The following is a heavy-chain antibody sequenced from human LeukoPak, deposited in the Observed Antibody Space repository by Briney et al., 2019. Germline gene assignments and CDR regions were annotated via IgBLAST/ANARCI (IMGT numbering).Heavy chain of an antibody. CDR1: GGSFSGYY. J-gene: IGHJ5*02. V-gene: IGHV4-34*01. CDR3: ARSHYYDSSGSHNNWFDP. Sequence: PSETLSLTCAVYGGSFSGYYWSWIRQPPGKGLEWIGEINHSGSTNYNPSLKSRVTISVDTSKNQFSLKLSSVTAADTAVYYCARSHYYDSSGSHNNWFDPWGQGTLVTVSS. D-gene: IGHD3-22*01. CDR2: INHSGST.